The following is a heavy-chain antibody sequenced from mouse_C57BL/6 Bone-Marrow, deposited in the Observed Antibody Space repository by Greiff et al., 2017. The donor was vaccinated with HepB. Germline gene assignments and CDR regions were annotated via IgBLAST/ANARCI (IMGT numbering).Heavy chain of an antibody. Sequence: EVQGVESGGGLVQPKGSLKLSCAASGFTFNTYAMHWVRQAPGTGLEWVARIRSKSSNYATYYADSVKDRFTISRDDSQSMLYLQMNNLKTEDTAMYYCVRGGGYDGRKNAMDYWGQGTSGTVSS. J-gene: IGHJ4*01. V-gene: IGHV10-3*01. CDR2: IRSKSSNYAT. CDR3: VRGGGYDGRKNAMDY. CDR1: GFTFNTYA. D-gene: IGHD2-2*01.